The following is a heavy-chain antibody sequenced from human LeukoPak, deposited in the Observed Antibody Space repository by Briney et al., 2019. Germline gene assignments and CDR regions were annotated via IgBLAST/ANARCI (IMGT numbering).Heavy chain of an antibody. CDR2: ISYDGNKK. D-gene: IGHD2-21*02. CDR1: GFTFSTYG. J-gene: IGHJ4*02. CDR3: AKDQAVYCGGDCYAWRLGIDY. V-gene: IGHV3-30*18. Sequence: PGRSLRLSCAASGFTFSTYGMHWVRQAPGKGLEWVAVISYDGNKKYHADSVKGRFTISRDNSKNTLYLQMNSLRAEDTAVYYCAKDQAVYCGGDCYAWRLGIDYWGQGTLVTVSS.